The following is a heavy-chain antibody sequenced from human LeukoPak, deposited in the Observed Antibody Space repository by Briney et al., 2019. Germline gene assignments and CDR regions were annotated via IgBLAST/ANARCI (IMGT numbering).Heavy chain of an antibody. Sequence: GGSLRLSCAASGFTFSSYSMNWVRQAPGRGLEWVSSSSSSSSYIYYADSMKGRFTISRDNAKNSLYLQMNSLRAEDTAVYYCARTGHYYYDSSSYYASDAFDIWGQGTMVTVSS. CDR1: GFTFSSYS. D-gene: IGHD3-22*01. J-gene: IGHJ3*02. CDR2: SSSSSSYI. V-gene: IGHV3-21*01. CDR3: ARTGHYYYDSSSYYASDAFDI.